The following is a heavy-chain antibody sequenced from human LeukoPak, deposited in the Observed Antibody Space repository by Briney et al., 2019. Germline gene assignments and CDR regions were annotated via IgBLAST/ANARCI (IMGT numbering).Heavy chain of an antibody. J-gene: IGHJ4*02. CDR3: AYDYVWGSYPEYYFDY. V-gene: IGHV3-23*01. Sequence: GGSLRLSCAASGFTFSSYAMSWVRQAPGKGLEWVSAISGSGGSTYYADSVKSRFTISRDNSKNTLYLQMNSLRAEDTAVYYCAYDYVWGSYPEYYFDYWGQGTLVTVSS. D-gene: IGHD3-16*02. CDR1: GFTFSSYA. CDR2: ISGSGGST.